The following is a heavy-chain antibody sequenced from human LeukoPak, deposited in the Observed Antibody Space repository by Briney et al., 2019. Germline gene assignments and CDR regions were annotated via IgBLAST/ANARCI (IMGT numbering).Heavy chain of an antibody. D-gene: IGHD6-19*01. CDR2: ISAYNGNT. J-gene: IGHJ4*02. Sequence: GASVKVSCKASGYTFTSYGISWVRQAPGQGLEWMGWISAYNGNTNYAQKFQGRVTMTEDTSTDTAYMELSSLRSEDTAVYYCATNTRGWDRSHDYWGQGTLVTVSS. CDR1: GYTFTSYG. V-gene: IGHV1-18*01. CDR3: ATNTRGWDRSHDY.